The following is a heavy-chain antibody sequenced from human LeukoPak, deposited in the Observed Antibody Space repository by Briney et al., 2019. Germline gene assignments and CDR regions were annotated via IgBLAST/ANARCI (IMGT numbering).Heavy chain of an antibody. CDR1: EFTFCNYA. CDR2: ISGSGAST. D-gene: IGHD2-15*01. J-gene: IGHJ4*02. V-gene: IGHV3-23*01. CDR3: AKDQASVAAKGPFDY. Sequence: PGGSLRLSCAASEFTFCNYAMTWVRQAPGKGLEWVSSISGSGASTYYADSVKGRFTISRDNSKNTLYLQFNSLRAEDTAVYYCAKDQASVAAKGPFDYWGQGTLVTVSS.